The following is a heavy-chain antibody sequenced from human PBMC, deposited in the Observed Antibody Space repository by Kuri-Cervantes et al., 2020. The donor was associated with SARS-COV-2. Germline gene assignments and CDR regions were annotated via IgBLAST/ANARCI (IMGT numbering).Heavy chain of an antibody. CDR2: IYPGDSDT. CDR1: GYRFISYW. Sequence: KVSCKASGYRFISYWIGWVRQMPGKGPEWMGIIYPGDSDTRYSPSLQGQVTISADKSISTAYLQWSSLKASDTAMYYCARLGSSSWYSLDYWGQGTLVTVSS. D-gene: IGHD6-13*01. V-gene: IGHV5-51*01. J-gene: IGHJ4*02. CDR3: ARLGSSSWYSLDY.